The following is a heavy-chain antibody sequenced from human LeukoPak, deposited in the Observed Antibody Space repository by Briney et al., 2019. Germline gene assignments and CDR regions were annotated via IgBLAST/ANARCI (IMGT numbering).Heavy chain of an antibody. CDR1: GYSFAGYY. CDR3: ARDPVGRYYYYYYMDV. CDR2: MSPNTDDT. V-gene: IGHV1-2*02. D-gene: IGHD1-26*01. J-gene: IGHJ6*03. Sequence: ASVKVSCKASGYSFAGYYIHWVRQAPGQGLEWMGWMSPNTDDTNYAQKFQGRVTMTRDTSISTAYMELSRLRSDDTAVYYCARDPVGRYYYYYYMDVWGKGTTVTVSS.